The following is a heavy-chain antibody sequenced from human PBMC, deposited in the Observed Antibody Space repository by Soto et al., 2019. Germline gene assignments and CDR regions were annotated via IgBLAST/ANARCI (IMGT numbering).Heavy chain of an antibody. CDR1: GYILTGYF. V-gene: IGHV1-2*02. Sequence: ASVKVSCKASGYILTGYFIQWLRQAPGQGLEWMGWINPNTSATNYAQKFQGRVTMTRDTSLGAAYMELTSLRPDDTALYYCARPTWGRDLYYGMDVWGQGTTVTVSS. J-gene: IGHJ6*02. CDR3: ARPTWGRDLYYGMDV. D-gene: IGHD1-26*01. CDR2: INPNTSAT.